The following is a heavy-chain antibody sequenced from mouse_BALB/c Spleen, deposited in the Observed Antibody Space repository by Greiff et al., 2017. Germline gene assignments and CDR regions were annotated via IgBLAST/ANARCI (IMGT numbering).Heavy chain of an antibody. D-gene: IGHD1-2*01. V-gene: IGHV1-5*01. Sequence: VQLQQSGTVLARPGASVKMSCKASGYSFTSYWMHWVKQRPGQGLEWIGAIYPGNSDTSYNQKFKGKAKLTAVTSASTAYMELSSLTNEDSAVYYCASITTNAMDYWGQGTSVTVSS. CDR3: ASITTNAMDY. CDR1: GYSFTSYW. CDR2: IYPGNSDT. J-gene: IGHJ4*01.